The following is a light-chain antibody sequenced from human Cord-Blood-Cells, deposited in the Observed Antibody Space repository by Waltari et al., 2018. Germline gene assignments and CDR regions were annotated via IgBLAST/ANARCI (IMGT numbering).Light chain of an antibody. CDR3: QQYNSYSPYT. V-gene: IGKV1-5*01. J-gene: IGKJ2*01. CDR2: DAS. Sequence: DIQMTQSPSTLSASVGDRVTITCRASQSISSWLAWYQQKPGKAPKLLIYDASSLESGVPSRFSGSGSGTEFTLTISSLQPDDFESYHCQQYNSYSPYTFGQGTKLAIK. CDR1: QSISSW.